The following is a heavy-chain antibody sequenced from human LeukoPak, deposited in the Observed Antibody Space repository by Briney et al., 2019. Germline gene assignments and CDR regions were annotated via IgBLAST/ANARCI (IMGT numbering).Heavy chain of an antibody. J-gene: IGHJ4*02. CDR1: GGSISSYY. V-gene: IGHV4-59*01. CDR3: ARGRLAVAGTVGYYFDY. D-gene: IGHD6-19*01. CDR2: IYYSGST. Sequence: SETLSLTCTVSGGSISSYYWSWIRQPPGKGLEWIGYIYYSGSTNYNPSLKSRVTISVDTSKNQFSLKLSSVTAADTAVYYCARGRLAVAGTVGYYFDYWGQGTLVTVSS.